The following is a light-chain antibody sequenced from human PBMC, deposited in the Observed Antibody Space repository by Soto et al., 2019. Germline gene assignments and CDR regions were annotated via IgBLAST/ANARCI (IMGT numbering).Light chain of an antibody. J-gene: IGLJ7*01. Sequence: QSVLTQPPSASGTPGQRVTISWSGSSSNIGSNYVYWYQQLPGTAPKLLIYRNNQRPSGVPDRFSGSKSGTSASLAISGLRSEDEADYYCAAWDDSLSGRGVFGGGTQLTVL. V-gene: IGLV1-47*01. CDR2: RNN. CDR1: SSNIGSNY. CDR3: AAWDDSLSGRGV.